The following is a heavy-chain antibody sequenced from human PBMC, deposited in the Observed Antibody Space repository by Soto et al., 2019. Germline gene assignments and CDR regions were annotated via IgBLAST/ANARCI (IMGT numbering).Heavy chain of an antibody. J-gene: IGHJ5*02. Sequence: SETLSLTCTFSGDSIISSDFYWGWVRQPPGKGLEWIGSIFYLGSSYYNPSLKSRVTMSVDTSKNQFSLRLRSVTAADTALYFCARHSLALRKNNWFDPWGQGIMVTVS. D-gene: IGHD3-3*02. V-gene: IGHV4-39*01. CDR1: GDSIISSDFY. CDR2: IFYLGSS. CDR3: ARHSLALRKNNWFDP.